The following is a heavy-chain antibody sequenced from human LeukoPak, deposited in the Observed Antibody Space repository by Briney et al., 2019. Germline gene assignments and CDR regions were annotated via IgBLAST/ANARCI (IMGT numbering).Heavy chain of an antibody. Sequence: SETLSLTCTVSGGSISSYYWSWIRQPPGKGLEWIGYIYYSGSTNYNPSLKSRVTISVDTSKNQFSLKLSSVTAADTAVYYCARVGDWNDLVYWGQGTLVTVSS. D-gene: IGHD1-1*01. CDR3: ARVGDWNDLVY. CDR1: GGSISSYY. CDR2: IYYSGST. V-gene: IGHV4-59*01. J-gene: IGHJ4*02.